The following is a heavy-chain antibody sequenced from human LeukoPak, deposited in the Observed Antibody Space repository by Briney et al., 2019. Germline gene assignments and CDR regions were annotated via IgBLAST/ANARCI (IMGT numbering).Heavy chain of an antibody. D-gene: IGHD3-22*01. CDR3: ASAEDRAFDI. CDR1: GFTFSSYG. V-gene: IGHV3-7*01. J-gene: IGHJ3*02. Sequence: GGSLRLSCAASGFTFSSYGMHWVRQAPGKGLEWVANIKQDGSEKYYVDSVKGRFTISRDNAKNSLYLQMNSLRAEDTAVYYCASAEDRAFDIWGQGTMVTVSS. CDR2: IKQDGSEK.